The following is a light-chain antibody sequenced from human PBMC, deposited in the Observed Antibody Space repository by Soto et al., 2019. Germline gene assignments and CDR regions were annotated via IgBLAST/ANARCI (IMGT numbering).Light chain of an antibody. V-gene: IGKV3-15*01. CDR2: GAS. J-gene: IGKJ1*01. CDR3: QQYNNWPGT. Sequence: EIVMTQSPATLSVSPGERATLSCRASQSVSGNLAWYQQKPGQAPRLLIYGASTRATGIPARFSGSGSGTEFTLTISSLQSEDVAVYYCQQYNNWPGTFGQGTKVEIK. CDR1: QSVSGN.